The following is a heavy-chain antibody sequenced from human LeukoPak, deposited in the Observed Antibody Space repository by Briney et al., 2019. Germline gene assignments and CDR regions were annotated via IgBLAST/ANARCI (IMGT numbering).Heavy chain of an antibody. CDR2: IYSGGST. J-gene: IGHJ6*02. D-gene: IGHD3-10*01. V-gene: IGHV3-53*01. Sequence: GGSLRLSCAASGFTVSTNYMSWVRQAPGKGLEWVSVIYSGGSTYYADSVKGRFTISRDNSKNTVYLQMNSLRAEDTAVYYCARTMVRGVTSMDVWGQGTTVTVSS. CDR1: GFTVSTNY. CDR3: ARTMVRGVTSMDV.